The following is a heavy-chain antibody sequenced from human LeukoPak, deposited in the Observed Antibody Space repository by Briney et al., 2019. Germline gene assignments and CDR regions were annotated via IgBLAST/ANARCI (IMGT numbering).Heavy chain of an antibody. J-gene: IGHJ4*02. Sequence: PSQTLSLTCTVSGGSISSGGYYWSWIRQHPGKGLEWIGYIYYSGSTYYNPSLKSRVTISVDTSKNQFSLKLSSVTAADTAVNYCAREPDGSGIDYWGQGTLVTVSS. D-gene: IGHD3-22*01. CDR3: AREPDGSGIDY. V-gene: IGHV4-31*03. CDR2: IYYSGST. CDR1: GGSISSGGYY.